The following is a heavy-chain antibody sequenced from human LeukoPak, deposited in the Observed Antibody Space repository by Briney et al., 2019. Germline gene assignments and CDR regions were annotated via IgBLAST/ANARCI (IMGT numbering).Heavy chain of an antibody. D-gene: IGHD6-19*01. CDR1: GGSISSYY. CDR3: ARFIAVAGINWYFDL. J-gene: IGHJ2*01. Sequence: PSETLSLTCTVSGGSISSYYWSWIRQPAGKGLEWIGRIYTSGSTNYNPSLKSRVTMSVDTSKNQFSLKLSSVTAADTAVYYCARFIAVAGINWYFDLWGRSTLVTVSS. CDR2: IYTSGST. V-gene: IGHV4-4*07.